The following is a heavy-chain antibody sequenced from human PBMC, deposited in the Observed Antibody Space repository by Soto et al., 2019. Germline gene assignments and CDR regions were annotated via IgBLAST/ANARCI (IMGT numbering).Heavy chain of an antibody. V-gene: IGHV4-30-2*01. CDR3: ARTPDY. D-gene: IGHD2-15*01. J-gene: IGHJ4*02. Sequence: QLQLQESGSGLVKPSQTLALTCAVYGCSISSCRYSWIWIRHTAGKGLEWIGYIYHSGSTYYNPSLQSRVTISVDRSKNQFSLTLSSVNAADTSVYYCARTPDYLGQGTLVTVSS. CDR2: IYHSGST. CDR1: GCSISSCRYS.